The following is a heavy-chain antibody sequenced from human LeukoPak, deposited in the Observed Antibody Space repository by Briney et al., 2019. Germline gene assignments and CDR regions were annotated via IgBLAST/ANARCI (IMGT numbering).Heavy chain of an antibody. Sequence: GGSLRLSCAASGFTFNRNAISWVRQAPGKGLEWVSTIGGSGDKTFYADSVKGRFTISRDNSKNMVHLQMNSLTGEDTAPYYCVRRGDASSGWGDHDFWGQGALVTVSS. CDR1: GFTFNRNA. V-gene: IGHV3-23*01. CDR2: IGGSGDKT. J-gene: IGHJ4*02. D-gene: IGHD6-19*01. CDR3: VRRGDASSGWGDHDF.